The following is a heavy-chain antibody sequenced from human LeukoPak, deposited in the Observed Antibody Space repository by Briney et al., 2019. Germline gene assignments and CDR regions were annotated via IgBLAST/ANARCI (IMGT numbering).Heavy chain of an antibody. CDR1: GGSISSYF. V-gene: IGHV4-59*01. D-gene: IGHD2-21*02. Sequence: SETLSLTCTVSGGSISSYFWSWIRQPPGQGLEWNGYIYDSGSTNYNPSLKSRVTISVDTSRNQFSLKLNSVTAADTAVYYCAREAFCGGDCYSGFDYWGQGTLVTVSS. J-gene: IGHJ4*02. CDR2: IYDSGST. CDR3: AREAFCGGDCYSGFDY.